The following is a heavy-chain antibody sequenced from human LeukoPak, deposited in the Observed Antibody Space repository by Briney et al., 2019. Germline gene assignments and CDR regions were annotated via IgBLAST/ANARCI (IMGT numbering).Heavy chain of an antibody. V-gene: IGHV4-39*01. Sequence: SETLSLTCTVSGASISSSDYYWGWVRQPPGRGLEWIGSIYYSGIAYFNPSLKSRVTISVDTSENQFSLRLTSVTAADTAIYFCARHPTTAPFMFGEVVAKYYFDSWGQGTLVTVSS. CDR1: GASISSSDYY. CDR2: IYYSGIA. J-gene: IGHJ4*02. CDR3: ARHPTTAPFMFGEVVAKYYFDS. D-gene: IGHD3-16*02.